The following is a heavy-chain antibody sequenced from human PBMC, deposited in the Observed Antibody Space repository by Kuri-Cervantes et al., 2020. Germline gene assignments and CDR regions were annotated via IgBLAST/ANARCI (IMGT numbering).Heavy chain of an antibody. D-gene: IGHD4-11*01. Sequence: GESLKISCAASGFTFSDFWMQWVRQAPGKGLEWVSSIKPDGSTTAYADSVKGRFTVSRDNAKNMLYLQMNTLRAEDTAVYYCARVPTTVTSFDYWGQGTLVTVSS. CDR2: IKPDGSTT. CDR3: ARVPTTVTSFDY. CDR1: GFTFSDFW. J-gene: IGHJ4*02. V-gene: IGHV3-74*01.